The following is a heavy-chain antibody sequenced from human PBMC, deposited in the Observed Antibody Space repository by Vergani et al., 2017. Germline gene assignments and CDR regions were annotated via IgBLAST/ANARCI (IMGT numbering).Heavy chain of an antibody. CDR2: ISSSGSTI. CDR1: GFTFSDYY. D-gene: IGHD2-2*01. V-gene: IGHV3-11*01. CDR3: ARALGYCSSTSCYDDYFDD. Sequence: QVQLVESGGGLVKPGGSLRLSCAASGFTFSDYYMSWIRQAPGKGLEWVSYISSSGSTIYYADSVKGRFTISRDNAKNSLYLQMNSLRAEDTTVYYCARALGYCSSTSCYDDYFDDWGQGTLVTVSS. J-gene: IGHJ4*02.